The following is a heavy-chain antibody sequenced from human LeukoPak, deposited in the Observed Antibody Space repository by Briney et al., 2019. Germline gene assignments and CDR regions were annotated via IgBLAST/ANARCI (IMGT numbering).Heavy chain of an antibody. CDR1: GDSFSSNSAA. CDR3: SRASGRAYSNTWHNAFLI. CDR2: TYYRSKWYI. J-gene: IGHJ3*02. D-gene: IGHD6-13*01. Sequence: SQTLSLTCAISGDSFSSNSAAWNWIRQSPSRGLEWLVRTYYRSKWYIDYAVSVQSRITINPDTSKNQFSLQLSSVTPEDTAVYYCSRASGRAYSNTWHNAFLIWGQGTMVTVSS. V-gene: IGHV6-1*01.